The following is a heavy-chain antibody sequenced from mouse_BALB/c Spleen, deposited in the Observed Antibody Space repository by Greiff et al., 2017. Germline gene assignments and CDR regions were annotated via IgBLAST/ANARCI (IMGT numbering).Heavy chain of an antibody. J-gene: IGHJ3*01. D-gene: IGHD2-1*01. V-gene: IGHV5-12-1*01. CDR2: ISSGGGST. CDR1: GFAFSSYD. CDR3: ARYGNYGGWFAY. Sequence: EVQLVESGGGLVKPGGSLKLSCAASGFAFSSYDMSWVRQTPEQRLEWVAYISSGGGSTYYPDTVKGRFTISRDNAKNTLYLQMSSLKSEDTAMYYCARYGNYGGWFAYWGQGTLVTVSA.